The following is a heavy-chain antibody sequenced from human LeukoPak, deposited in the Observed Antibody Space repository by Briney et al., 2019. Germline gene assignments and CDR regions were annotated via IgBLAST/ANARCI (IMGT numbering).Heavy chain of an antibody. CDR2: ISISTSMI. V-gene: IGHV3-48*04. CDR3: ARGIVGATEVYFDY. J-gene: IGHJ4*02. D-gene: IGHD1-26*01. CDR1: VFNFSSHS. Sequence: GGSLRHSCAASVFNFSSHSMHWVRQAPGKGLEWVSYISISTSMIYYADSVKGRFTISRDNAKNSLYLQMNSLRAEDTAVYYCARGIVGATEVYFDYWGQGTLVTVSS.